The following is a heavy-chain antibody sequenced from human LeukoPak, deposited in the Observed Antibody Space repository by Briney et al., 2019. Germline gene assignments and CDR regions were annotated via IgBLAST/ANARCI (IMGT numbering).Heavy chain of an antibody. J-gene: IGHJ4*02. CDR2: IRNSGGST. Sequence: GGSLRLSCAASGFTFSSSSLSWVRQTPGKGLEWVSTIRNSGGSTFYADSVKGRFTISSDTSKNTRFLQLNSLRAEDTAVYYCANLRPYGTTCFGGVEDWGQGTLVTVSS. V-gene: IGHV3-23*01. D-gene: IGHD2-2*01. CDR3: ANLRPYGTTCFGGVED. CDR1: GFTFSSSS.